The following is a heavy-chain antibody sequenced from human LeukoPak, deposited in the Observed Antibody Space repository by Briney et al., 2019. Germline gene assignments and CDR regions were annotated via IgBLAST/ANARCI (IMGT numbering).Heavy chain of an antibody. CDR1: GFTFGDYG. J-gene: IGHJ3*02. CDR3: ARERRPWGYAFDI. V-gene: IGHV3-49*04. D-gene: IGHD7-27*01. CDR2: IRSKAYGATT. Sequence: SGGSLRLSCITSGFTFGDYGLSWARQAPGKGLEWVGFIRSKAYGATTEYAASLKDRFTISRDDSKSIAYLQVNSLKTEDTAVYYCARERRPWGYAFDIWGQGTMVTVSS.